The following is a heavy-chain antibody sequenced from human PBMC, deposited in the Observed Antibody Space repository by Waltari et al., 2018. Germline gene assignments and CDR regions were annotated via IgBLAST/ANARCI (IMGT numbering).Heavy chain of an antibody. V-gene: IGHV1-3*01. D-gene: IGHD6-19*01. CDR3: AREVQWSRHVDY. CDR1: GYDFTSYA. J-gene: IGHJ4*02. CDR2: INAGNGNT. Sequence: QVQLVQSGAEVKKPGASVEVSCKASGYDFTSYAMHWVRQAPGQRLEWMRWINAGNGNTKYSQKFQGRVTITRDTSASTAYMELSSLRSEDTAVYYCAREVQWSRHVDYWGQGTLVTVSS.